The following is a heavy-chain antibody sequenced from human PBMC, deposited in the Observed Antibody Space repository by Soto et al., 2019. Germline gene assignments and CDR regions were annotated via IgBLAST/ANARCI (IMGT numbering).Heavy chain of an antibody. V-gene: IGHV3-30-3*01. CDR2: ISYDGSNK. CDR3: ARAPPTLGYCSGGSCYSSEFNWFDP. Sequence: GGSLRLSCAASGFTFSSYAMHWVRQAPGKGLEWVAVISYDGSNKYYADSVKGRFTISRDNSKNTLYLQMNSLRAEDTAVYYCARAPPTLGYCSGGSCYSSEFNWFDPWGQGTLVTVSS. D-gene: IGHD2-15*01. J-gene: IGHJ5*02. CDR1: GFTFSSYA.